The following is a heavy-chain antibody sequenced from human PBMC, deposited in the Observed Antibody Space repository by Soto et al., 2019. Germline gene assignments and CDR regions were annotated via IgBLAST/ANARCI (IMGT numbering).Heavy chain of an antibody. CDR3: AKDPMDDDYVPDYYYYGMDV. Sequence: GGSLRLSCVASGFTFNTFSMGWVRQAPGKELEWVANIKEDGSEENYVDSVKGRFTISRDNARNSLSLQMNSLRVEDTAIYYCAKDPMDDDYVPDYYYYGMDVWGQGTTVTVSS. J-gene: IGHJ6*02. V-gene: IGHV3-7*05. D-gene: IGHD4-17*01. CDR2: IKEDGSEE. CDR1: GFTFNTFS.